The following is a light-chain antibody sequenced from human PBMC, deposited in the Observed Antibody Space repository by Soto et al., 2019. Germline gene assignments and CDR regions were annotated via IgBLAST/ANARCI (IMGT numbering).Light chain of an antibody. Sequence: QSVLTQPPSASGTPGQRVTISCSGSSFNIGSNYVYWYQQLPGTAPKLLIYSNNQRPSGVPDRFSGSKSGTSASLAISGLQAEDEADYYCQTYDSSLNSWVFGGGTKLTVL. J-gene: IGLJ3*02. CDR1: SFNIGSNY. CDR3: QTYDSSLNSWV. CDR2: SNN. V-gene: IGLV1-44*01.